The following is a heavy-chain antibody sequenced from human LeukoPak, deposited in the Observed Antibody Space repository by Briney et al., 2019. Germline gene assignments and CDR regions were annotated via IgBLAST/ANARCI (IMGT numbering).Heavy chain of an antibody. V-gene: IGHV4-59*01. CDR3: ATYYYDSSGYGFYFDY. Sequence: SETLSLTCTVSGGSIGNYYWSWIRQPPGKGLEWIGYIEESGNTNYNPSLKSRVTISVDTSKNQFSLELSSVTAADTAVYYCATYYYDSSGYGFYFDYWGQGTLVTVSS. J-gene: IGHJ4*02. D-gene: IGHD3-22*01. CDR2: IEESGNT. CDR1: GGSIGNYY.